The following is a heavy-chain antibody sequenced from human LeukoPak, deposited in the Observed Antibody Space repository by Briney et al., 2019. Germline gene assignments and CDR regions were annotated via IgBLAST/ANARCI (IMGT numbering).Heavy chain of an antibody. Sequence: SETLSLTCTVSGGSISPYYWSWIRQSPGKGLEWIGYISYSKSTNYSPSLKNRVSMSVDTSKNLFSLKLISVTAADTAVYYCAREHSRAYPEYWGQGILVTVSS. V-gene: IGHV4-59*12. CDR3: AREHSRAYPEY. J-gene: IGHJ4*02. CDR2: ISYSKST. D-gene: IGHD6-19*01. CDR1: GGSISPYY.